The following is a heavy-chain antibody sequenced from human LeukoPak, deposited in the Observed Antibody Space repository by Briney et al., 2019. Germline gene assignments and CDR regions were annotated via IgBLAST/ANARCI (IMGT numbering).Heavy chain of an antibody. J-gene: IGHJ4*02. CDR3: AKGDAEWGERYFDY. CDR2: INPNSGGT. CDR1: GYTFTGYY. V-gene: IGHV1-2*02. Sequence: ASVKVSCKASGYTFTGYYMHWVRQAPGQGLEWMGWINPNSGGTNYAQKFQGRVTMTRDTSISTAYMELSRLRSDDTAVYYCAKGDAEWGERYFDYWGQGIVVTVSS. D-gene: IGHD3-3*01.